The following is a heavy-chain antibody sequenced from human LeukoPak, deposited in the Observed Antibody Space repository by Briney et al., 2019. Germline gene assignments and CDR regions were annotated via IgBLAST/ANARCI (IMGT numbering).Heavy chain of an antibody. CDR2: ISAYNGNT. CDR1: GYTFTSYV. D-gene: IGHD2-21*02. CDR3: ARAPKGDCGGDCYSGSEYFQH. Sequence: GASVKVSCKASGYTFTSYVISWVRQAPGQGLEWMGWISAYNGNTNYAQKLQGRVTMTTDTSTSTAYMELRSLRSDDTAVYYCARAPKGDCGGDCYSGSEYFQHWGQGTLVTVSS. J-gene: IGHJ1*01. V-gene: IGHV1-18*01.